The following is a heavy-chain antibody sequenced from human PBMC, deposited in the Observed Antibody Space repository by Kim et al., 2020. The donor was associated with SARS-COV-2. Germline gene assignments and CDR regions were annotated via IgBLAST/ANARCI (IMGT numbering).Heavy chain of an antibody. D-gene: IGHD3-9*01. V-gene: IGHV4-34*01. J-gene: IGHJ4*02. CDR2: INHSGST. Sequence: SETLSLTCAVYGGSFSGYYWSWIRQPPGKGLEWIGEINHSGSTNYNPSLKSRVTISVDTSKNQFSLKLSSVTAADTAVYYCARGGPVLRYFDWLSHGPRLDYWGQGTLVTVSS. CDR1: GGSFSGYY. CDR3: ARGGPVLRYFDWLSHGPRLDY.